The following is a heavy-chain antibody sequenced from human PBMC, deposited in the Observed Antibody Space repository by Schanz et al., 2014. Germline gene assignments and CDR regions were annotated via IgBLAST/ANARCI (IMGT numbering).Heavy chain of an antibody. CDR1: GGSSSDCY. CDR2: INHSGGT. J-gene: IGHJ6*02. CDR3: YGMDV. Sequence: QVQLQQWGAGLLKASETLSLTCAVYGGSSSDCYWSWIRQPPGKGLGWIGEINHSGGTNYNPSLKSRVTMSVDTSKTQFSLIRPSVTAADTAVYYCYGMDVWGQGTTVTVSS. V-gene: IGHV4-34*01.